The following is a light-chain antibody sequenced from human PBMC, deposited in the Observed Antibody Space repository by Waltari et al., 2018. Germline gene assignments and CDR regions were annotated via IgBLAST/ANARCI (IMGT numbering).Light chain of an antibody. V-gene: IGKV3-11*01. J-gene: IGKJ2*01. CDR1: QSVGNY. CDR2: DAS. Sequence: EIVLTQSPATLSLSPGDTATLSCRASQSVGNYLAWYQQKPGQAPRLLIYDASNRATGLPARFRGSGSGTDFTLTISSLEAEDFAVYYCQQRSNWTPHTFGQGARLEIK. CDR3: QQRSNWTPHT.